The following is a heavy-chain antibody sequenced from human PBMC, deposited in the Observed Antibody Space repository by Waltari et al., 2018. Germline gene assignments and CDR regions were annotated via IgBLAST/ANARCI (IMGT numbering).Heavy chain of an antibody. Sequence: EVQLVESGGGLVQPGGSLRLSCAASGFTFSSYEMNWVRQDPGQGLEWVSYISSSGSTIYYADSVKGRFTISRDNAKNSLYLQMNSLRAEDTAVYYCARSVSSRYGEEYYYYGMDVWGQGTTVTVSS. CDR3: ARSVSSRYGEEYYYYGMDV. CDR2: ISSSGSTI. V-gene: IGHV3-48*03. CDR1: GFTFSSYE. J-gene: IGHJ6*02. D-gene: IGHD6-13*01.